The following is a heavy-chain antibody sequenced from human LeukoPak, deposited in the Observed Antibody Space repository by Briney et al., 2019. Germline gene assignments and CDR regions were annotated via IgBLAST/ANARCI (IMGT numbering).Heavy chain of an antibody. J-gene: IGHJ3*02. V-gene: IGHV4-39*07. D-gene: IGHD6-6*01. Sequence: SETLSLTCTVSGGSISSSSYYWGWIRQPPGKGLEWIGYIYHSGSTYYNPSLKSRVTISVDRSKNQFSLKLSSVTAADTAVYYCARDGGKSIAALDDAFDIWGQGTMVTVSS. CDR1: GGSISSSSYY. CDR3: ARDGGKSIAALDDAFDI. CDR2: IYHSGST.